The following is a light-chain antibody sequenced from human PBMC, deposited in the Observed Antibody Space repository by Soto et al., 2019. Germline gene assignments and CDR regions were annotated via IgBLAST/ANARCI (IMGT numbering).Light chain of an antibody. CDR1: QSISSY. V-gene: IGKV1-39*01. J-gene: IGKJ3*01. Sequence: DIQMTQSPSSLSASVGDRVTITCRASQSISSYLNWYQQKPGKAPKLLIYAASSLQSGVPSRFSGSGSGTDFTLTIRSLHSEDFATYYCQQSYSTPPGFNFGPGTKVDIK. CDR3: QQSYSTPPGFN. CDR2: AAS.